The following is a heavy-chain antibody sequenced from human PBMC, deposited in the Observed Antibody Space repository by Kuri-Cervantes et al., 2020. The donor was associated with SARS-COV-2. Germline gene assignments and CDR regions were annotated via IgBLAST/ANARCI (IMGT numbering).Heavy chain of an antibody. V-gene: IGHV4-39*07. CDR3: ARYYYDSSGYSKYYFDY. D-gene: IGHD3-22*01. CDR1: GGSISSSSYY. Sequence: SETLSLTCTVSGGSISSSSYYWGWIRQPPGKGLEWIGSIYYSGSTYYNPSLKSRVTISVDTSKNQFSLKLSSVTAADTAVYYCARYYYDSSGYSKYYFDYWGQGTLVTVSS. J-gene: IGHJ4*02. CDR2: IYYSGST.